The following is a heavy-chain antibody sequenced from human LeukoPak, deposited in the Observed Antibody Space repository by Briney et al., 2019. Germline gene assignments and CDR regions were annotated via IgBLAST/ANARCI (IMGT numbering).Heavy chain of an antibody. Sequence: PGRSLRLSCAASGFTFSSYAMHWVRQAPGKGLEWVAVISYDGSNKYYADSVKGRFTISGDNSKNTLYLQMNSLRAEDTAVYYCARGRHSGYDKIFDYWGQGTLVTVSS. CDR2: ISYDGSNK. J-gene: IGHJ4*02. CDR1: GFTFSSYA. CDR3: ARGRHSGYDKIFDY. V-gene: IGHV3-30-3*01. D-gene: IGHD5-12*01.